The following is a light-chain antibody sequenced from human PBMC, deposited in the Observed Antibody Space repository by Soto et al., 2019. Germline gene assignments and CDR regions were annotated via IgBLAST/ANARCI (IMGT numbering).Light chain of an antibody. CDR1: QGISSY. CDR2: AAS. Sequence: DIQLTQSPSFLSASVGDRVTITCRASQGISSYLAWYQQKPGKAPKLLIYAASTLQSGVPSRFSGSGSGTEFTLTISSLQPEEFATYYCQQLNSYPLTFGPGTKVAIK. J-gene: IGKJ3*01. CDR3: QQLNSYPLT. V-gene: IGKV1-9*01.